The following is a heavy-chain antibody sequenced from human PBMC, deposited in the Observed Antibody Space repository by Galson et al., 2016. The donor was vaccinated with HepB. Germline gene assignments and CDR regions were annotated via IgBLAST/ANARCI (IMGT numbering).Heavy chain of an antibody. V-gene: IGHV3-33*01. Sequence: SLRLSCAASGLTFSSYGMHWVRQAPGKGLEWVAVIWYDGSNKYYSDSVKGRFTISRDNSKNTLYLQMNSLSAEDTALYSCARDYYGSGSYYPDPMDVWGKGTTVTVSS. CDR1: GLTFSSYG. J-gene: IGHJ6*04. CDR2: IWYDGSNK. CDR3: ARDYYGSGSYYPDPMDV. D-gene: IGHD3-10*01.